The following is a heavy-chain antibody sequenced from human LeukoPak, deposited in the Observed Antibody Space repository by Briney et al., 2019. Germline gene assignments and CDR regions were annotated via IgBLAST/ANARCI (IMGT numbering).Heavy chain of an antibody. CDR2: IDRDRDEK. CDR1: GFTFSNYW. D-gene: IGHD4-23*01. J-gene: IGHJ4*02. Sequence: PGGSLRHSCEASGFTFSNYWMSWVRRAQGKGPQWVANIDRDRDEKNYVDSVKGRFTISRDNAKNSLYLEMNSLRADDMAVYFCARDVNGGYFDYWGQGILVTVSS. CDR3: ARDVNGGYFDY. V-gene: IGHV3-7*01.